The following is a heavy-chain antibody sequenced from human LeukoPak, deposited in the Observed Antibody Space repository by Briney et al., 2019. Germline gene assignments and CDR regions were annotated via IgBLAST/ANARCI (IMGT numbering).Heavy chain of an antibody. CDR2: IYYSGNS. J-gene: IGHJ4*02. CDR3: ATRSTGLAATFDS. V-gene: IGHV4-59*01. Sequence: SETLSLTCTVSGGSISSYYWSWIRQPPGKGLEWIGYIYYSGNSNYNPSLKSRVTISADTSKNEFSLKLSSVTAADTAVYYCATRSTGLAATFDSWGQGALVTVSS. CDR1: GGSISSYY. D-gene: IGHD2-15*01.